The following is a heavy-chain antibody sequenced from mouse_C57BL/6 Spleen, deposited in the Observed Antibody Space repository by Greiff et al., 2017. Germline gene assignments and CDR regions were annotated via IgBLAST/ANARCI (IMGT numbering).Heavy chain of an antibody. J-gene: IGHJ4*01. V-gene: IGHV1-22*01. Sequence: VQLQQSGPELVKPGASVKMSCKASGYTFTDYNMHWVKQSHGKSLEWIGDIKPNNGGTSYNQKFKGKATLSVNKSSSTAYLDLRSLTSEASAVYYFTRRNWYYAMDYWGQGASVPVSS. CDR1: GYTFTDYN. CDR3: TRRNWYYAMDY. CDR2: IKPNNGGT. D-gene: IGHD4-1*01.